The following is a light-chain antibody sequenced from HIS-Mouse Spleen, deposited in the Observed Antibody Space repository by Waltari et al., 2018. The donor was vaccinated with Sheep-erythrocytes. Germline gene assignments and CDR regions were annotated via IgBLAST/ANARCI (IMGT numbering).Light chain of an antibody. J-gene: IGLJ2*01. V-gene: IGLV3-1*01. CDR1: KLGEKY. CDR2: QDS. CDR3: QAWDSSTAV. Sequence: SYELTQPPSVSVSPGQTASITCSGDKLGEKYACWYQQTPGQSPVVVIYQDSKRPSGIPERFSGSNSGNTATLTISGTQAMDEADYYCQAWDSSTAVFGGGTKLTVL.